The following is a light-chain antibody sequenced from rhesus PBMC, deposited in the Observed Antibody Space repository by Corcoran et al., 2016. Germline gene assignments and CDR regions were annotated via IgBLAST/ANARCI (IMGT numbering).Light chain of an antibody. CDR3: LQDYATPLT. V-gene: IGKV1-94*01. CDR2: AAS. CDR1: QGISKE. Sequence: DIQMTQSPSSLSASVGDRVTVTCRASQGISKELSWYQQKPGKAPTLLVYAASTLQPGVSSRFIGSGSGTDFTLTISSLQPEDAATYYCLQDYATPLTFGGGTKVEIK. J-gene: IGKJ4*01.